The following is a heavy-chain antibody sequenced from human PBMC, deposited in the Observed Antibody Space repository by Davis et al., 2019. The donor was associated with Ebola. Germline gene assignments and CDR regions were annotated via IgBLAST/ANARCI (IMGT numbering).Heavy chain of an antibody. Sequence: GGSLRLSCAASGFTFSSYYMNWVRQAPGKGLEWVSSISSSSNYIYYADSMKGRFTISRDNAKNSLFLQMNSLRDEDTAVYYCARSRDYGDYRWNYYYYYGMDVWGQGTTVTVSS. D-gene: IGHD4-17*01. CDR2: ISSSSNYI. CDR1: GFTFSSYY. V-gene: IGHV3-21*01. CDR3: ARSRDYGDYRWNYYYYYGMDV. J-gene: IGHJ6*02.